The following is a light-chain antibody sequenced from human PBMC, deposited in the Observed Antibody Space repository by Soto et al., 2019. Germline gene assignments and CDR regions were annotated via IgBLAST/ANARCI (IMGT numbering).Light chain of an antibody. CDR2: GAS. V-gene: IGKV3-15*01. CDR1: QSVRSN. J-gene: IGKJ4*01. CDR3: QHYNNLWG. Sequence: EIVMTQSPATLSVSPGERVTLPCRASQSVRSNLAWYQQKPGQVPRVLIYGASTRAIGIPDRFSGSGSGTEFTLTISSLQSEDFAVYYCQHYNNLWGFGGGTKVEIK.